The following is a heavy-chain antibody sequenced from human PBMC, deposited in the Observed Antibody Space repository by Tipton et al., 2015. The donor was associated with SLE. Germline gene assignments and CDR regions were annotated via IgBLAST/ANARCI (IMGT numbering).Heavy chain of an antibody. V-gene: IGHV4-38-2*02. Sequence: LRLSCTVSGYSISSGYYWGWIRQPPGKGLEWIGSIYHSGSTYSNPSLKSRVTISVDTSKNQFSLKLSSVTAADTAVYYCAGPEAGIVGALGASFYWGQGTLVTVSS. D-gene: IGHD1-26*01. CDR3: AGPEAGIVGALGASFY. CDR1: GYSISSGYY. J-gene: IGHJ4*02. CDR2: IYHSGST.